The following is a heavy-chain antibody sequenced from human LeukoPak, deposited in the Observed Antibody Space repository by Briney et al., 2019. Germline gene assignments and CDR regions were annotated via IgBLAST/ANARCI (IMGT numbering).Heavy chain of an antibody. D-gene: IGHD6-19*01. Sequence: SETLSLTCTVSGGSISSGSYWWSWIRQPAGKGLEWIGRIYTSGSTNYNPSLKGRVTISVDTSKNQFSLKLSSVTAADTAIYYCTRAEQWLPFDYWGQGTLVTVSS. CDR1: GGSISSGSYW. CDR3: TRAEQWLPFDY. J-gene: IGHJ4*02. V-gene: IGHV4-61*02. CDR2: IYTSGST.